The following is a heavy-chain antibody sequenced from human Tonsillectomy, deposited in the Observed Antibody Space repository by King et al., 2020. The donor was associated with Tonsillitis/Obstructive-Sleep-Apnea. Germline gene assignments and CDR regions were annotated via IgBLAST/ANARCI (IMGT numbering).Heavy chain of an antibody. D-gene: IGHD3-9*01. CDR1: EFTFNIYT. CDR2: ISYDGSNK. J-gene: IGHJ4*02. Sequence: QLVQSGGGVVQSGRSLRLSCAASEFTFNIYTMHWVRQAPGKGLEWVAVISYDGSNKYYADSVKGRFTISRDNSKNTLYLQMNILRAEDTAVYYCARDPTGYFDWSLGLTNFDYRGQGTLVTVSS. V-gene: IGHV3-30*04. CDR3: ARDPTGYFDWSLGLTNFDY.